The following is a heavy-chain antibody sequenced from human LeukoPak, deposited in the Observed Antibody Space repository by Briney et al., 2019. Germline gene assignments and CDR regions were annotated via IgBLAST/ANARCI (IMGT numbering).Heavy chain of an antibody. J-gene: IGHJ5*02. Sequence: GGSLRPSCAASGFTFSSYGMHWVRQAPGKGLEWVAVISYDGSNKYYADSVKGRFTISRDNSKNTLYLQMNSLRAEDTAVYYCAKSAIAAAGGFDPWGQGTLVTVSS. D-gene: IGHD6-13*01. CDR1: GFTFSSYG. V-gene: IGHV3-30*18. CDR2: ISYDGSNK. CDR3: AKSAIAAAGGFDP.